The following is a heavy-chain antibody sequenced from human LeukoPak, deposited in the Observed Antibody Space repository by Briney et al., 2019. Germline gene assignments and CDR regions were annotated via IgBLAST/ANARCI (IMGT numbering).Heavy chain of an antibody. V-gene: IGHV1-46*01. D-gene: IGHD5-12*01. J-gene: IGHJ5*02. CDR3: ARDSVATIGGQGFDP. CDR1: GYTFTTYY. Sequence: ASVKVSCKASGYTFTTYYMNWVRQAPGQGLDWMGIINSSGGSTTYAQKFQGRVTMTRDTSISTVYMELSRLRSDDTAVYYCARDSVATIGGQGFDPWGQGTLVTVSS. CDR2: INSSGGST.